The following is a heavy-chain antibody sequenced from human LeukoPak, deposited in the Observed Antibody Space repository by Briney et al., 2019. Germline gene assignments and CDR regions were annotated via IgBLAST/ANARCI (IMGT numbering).Heavy chain of an antibody. Sequence: TGGSLRLSCAASGFTFDDYAMHWVRQAPGKGLEWVSGISWNSGSIGYADSVKGRFTISRDNAKNSLYLQMNSLRAEDTALYYCAKARGWWGYYFDYWGQGTLVTVSS. V-gene: IGHV3-9*01. CDR1: GFTFDDYA. J-gene: IGHJ4*02. CDR3: AKARGWWGYYFDY. D-gene: IGHD6-19*01. CDR2: ISWNSGSI.